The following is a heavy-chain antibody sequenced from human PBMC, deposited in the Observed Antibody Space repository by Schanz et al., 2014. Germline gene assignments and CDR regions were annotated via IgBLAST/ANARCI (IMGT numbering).Heavy chain of an antibody. V-gene: IGHV3-7*01. CDR2: IKKDGSEK. J-gene: IGHJ4*02. Sequence: EVQLVESGGGLVQPGGSLRLSCAASGFTFSGFWMTWVRQAPGKGLEWVANIKKDGSEKYYVDSVKGRFTISRDNSKNTLYLQMNSLRAEDTAVYYCVRDSFFAFDYWGQGTLVTVSS. CDR3: VRDSFFAFDY. D-gene: IGHD3-3*01. CDR1: GFTFSGFW.